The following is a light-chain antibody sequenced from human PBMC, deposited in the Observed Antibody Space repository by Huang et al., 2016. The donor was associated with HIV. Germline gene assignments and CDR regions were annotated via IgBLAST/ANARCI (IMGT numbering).Light chain of an antibody. CDR1: QSLLHSNGDNY. Sequence: DVVMTQSPLSLPVNPGAPASISCRSSQSLLHSNGDNYLNWYMQKPGPSPQLLIYLTSNRASVVPDRFNGSGSDTDFTLKINRVEAADVGVYYCMQTLKTPPYTFGQGTKLEIK. CDR3: MQTLKTPPYT. CDR2: LTS. J-gene: IGKJ2*01. V-gene: IGKV2-28*01.